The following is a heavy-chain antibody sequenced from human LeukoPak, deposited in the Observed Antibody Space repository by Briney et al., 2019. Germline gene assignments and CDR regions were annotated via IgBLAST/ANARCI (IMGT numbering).Heavy chain of an antibody. CDR3: ARRPAFYFDY. V-gene: IGHV5-51*01. Sequence: GESLQISCQISGYIFTTYWIAWVRQMPGKGLEWMGVIYPADSDTKYSPSFQGQVTFSVDKSISTAYLRWNSLKASDTAIYYCARRPAFYFDYWGQGTLVTVSS. CDR2: IYPADSDT. D-gene: IGHD6-6*01. CDR1: GYIFTTYW. J-gene: IGHJ4*02.